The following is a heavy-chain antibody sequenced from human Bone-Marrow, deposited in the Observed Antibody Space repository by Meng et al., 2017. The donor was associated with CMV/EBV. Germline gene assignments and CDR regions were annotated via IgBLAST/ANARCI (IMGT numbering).Heavy chain of an antibody. Sequence: SVKVSCKASGGTFSSYAISWVRQAPGQGLEWMGGIIPIFGTANYAQKFQGRVTITTDESTSTAYMELSSLRSEDTAVYYCARTLESQLPRWSPAFSLWGQGTMVTVSS. CDR3: ARTLESQLPRWSPAFSL. D-gene: IGHD2-2*01. CDR2: IIPIFGTA. J-gene: IGHJ3*01. V-gene: IGHV1-69*05. CDR1: GGTFSSYA.